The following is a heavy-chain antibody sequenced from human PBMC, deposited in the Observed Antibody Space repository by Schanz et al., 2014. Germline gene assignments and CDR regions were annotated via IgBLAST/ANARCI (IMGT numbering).Heavy chain of an antibody. CDR1: GGTFSSYT. Sequence: QVQLVQSGAEVKKPGSSVKVSCKASGGTFSSYTISWVRQAPGQGLEWMGWMNPDSGNTGYARKCQGRVTMSRNTSRSTAYMELSSLRSEDTAVYYSARGRGGTGGRCYSWFDLWGQGTLVTGAS. V-gene: IGHV1-8*02. D-gene: IGHD2-15*01. CDR2: MNPDSGNT. CDR3: ARGRGGTGGRCYSWFDL. J-gene: IGHJ5*02.